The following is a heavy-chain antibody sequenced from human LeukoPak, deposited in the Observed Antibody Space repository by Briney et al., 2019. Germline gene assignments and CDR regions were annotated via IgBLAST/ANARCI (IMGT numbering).Heavy chain of an antibody. J-gene: IGHJ4*02. Sequence: GGSLRLSCGASGFTFSNYWMSWVRQAPGKGLEWVANIKQDGSEKYYVDSVKGRFTISRDNAKNSLYLQMNSLRAEDTAVYYCARVEYYYDSSGSSGDYWGQGTLVTVSS. V-gene: IGHV3-7*01. CDR2: IKQDGSEK. D-gene: IGHD3-22*01. CDR1: GFTFSNYW. CDR3: ARVEYYYDSSGSSGDY.